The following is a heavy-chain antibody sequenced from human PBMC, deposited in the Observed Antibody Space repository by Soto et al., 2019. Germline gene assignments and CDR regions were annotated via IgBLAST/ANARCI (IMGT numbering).Heavy chain of an antibody. Sequence: QVQLVQSGAEVKKPGASVKVSCKASGYTFTSYDINWVRQATGQGLEWMGGMNPNSGNTGYPQKFQGRVTMTGNTSISTGYMELSSVRIEDTAVYYCARSPPRVERNNNAGGWFAPWGQGTLVRVS. J-gene: IGHJ5*02. V-gene: IGHV1-8*01. CDR3: ARSPPRVERNNNAGGWFAP. CDR1: GYTFTSYD. D-gene: IGHD1-1*01. CDR2: MNPNSGNT.